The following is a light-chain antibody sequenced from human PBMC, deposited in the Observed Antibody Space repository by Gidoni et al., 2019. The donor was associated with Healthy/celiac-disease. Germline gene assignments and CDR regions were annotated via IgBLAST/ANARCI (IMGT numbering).Light chain of an antibody. J-gene: IGLJ1*01. CDR3: AAWDDSLNGHYV. CDR1: SSNIGSNT. Sequence: QSVLTQPPSASGTPGQRVTISCSGSSSNIGSNTVNWYQQVPGTAPKPLIYGNDQRPSGVPDRFSGSKSGTSGTSASLAISGLQSADEADYYCAAWDDSLNGHYVFGTGTKVTVL. V-gene: IGLV1-44*01. CDR2: GND.